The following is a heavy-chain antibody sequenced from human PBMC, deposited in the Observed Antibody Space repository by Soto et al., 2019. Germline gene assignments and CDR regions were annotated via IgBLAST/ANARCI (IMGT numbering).Heavy chain of an antibody. J-gene: IGHJ6*02. CDR1: GYSFTSYW. V-gene: IGHV5-51*01. D-gene: IGHD6-6*01. CDR3: ASTYSSSDLKNYSMDV. Sequence: PGESLKISCKGSGYSFTSYWIGWVRQMPGKGLEWMGIIYPGDSDTRYSPSFQGQVTISADKSISTAYLQWSSLKASDTAMYYCASTYSSSDLKNYSMDVWGQGTTVTV. CDR2: IYPGDSDT.